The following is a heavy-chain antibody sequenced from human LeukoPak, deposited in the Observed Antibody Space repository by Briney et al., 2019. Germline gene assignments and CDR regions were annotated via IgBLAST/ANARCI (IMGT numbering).Heavy chain of an antibody. V-gene: IGHV3-23*01. CDR1: GFTFSSYA. CDR2: ISGSGGST. CDR3: AKVPVVVVAATLYYFDY. D-gene: IGHD2-15*01. J-gene: IGHJ4*02. Sequence: SGGSLRLSCAASGFTFSSYAMSWVRQAPGKGLEWVSAISGSGGSTYYADSVKGRFTISRDNSKNTLYLQMNSLRAEDTAVYYCAKVPVVVVAATLYYFDYWGQGTLVTVSS.